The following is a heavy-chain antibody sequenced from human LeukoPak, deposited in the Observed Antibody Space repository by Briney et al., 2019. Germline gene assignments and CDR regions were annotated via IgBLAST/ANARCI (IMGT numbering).Heavy chain of an antibody. D-gene: IGHD6-13*01. Sequence: GGSLRLSCAASGFTFSSYAMNWVRQAPGKGLEWVSIISGSGDNTYYTDSVKGRFTISRDNSKNTLFLQMNSLRAEDTAVYYCARARYSSSWAHDAFDIWGQGTMVTVSS. CDR3: ARARYSSSWAHDAFDI. CDR2: ISGSGDNT. CDR1: GFTFSSYA. J-gene: IGHJ3*02. V-gene: IGHV3-23*01.